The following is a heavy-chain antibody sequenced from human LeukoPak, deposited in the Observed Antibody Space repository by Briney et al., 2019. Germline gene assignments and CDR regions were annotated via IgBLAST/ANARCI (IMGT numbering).Heavy chain of an antibody. Sequence: GGYLRLYCAAYGFSFSSNGMDWVRQAPGKGLEWVSSISKSGTYIYYADPVRGRFTISRDNANNSLYLQMNSLRGEDTAMYYCARGSGTHFWGQGTRVTVSS. CDR1: GFSFSSNG. CDR2: ISKSGTYI. V-gene: IGHV3-21*01. D-gene: IGHD3-10*01. CDR3: ARGSGTHF. J-gene: IGHJ4*02.